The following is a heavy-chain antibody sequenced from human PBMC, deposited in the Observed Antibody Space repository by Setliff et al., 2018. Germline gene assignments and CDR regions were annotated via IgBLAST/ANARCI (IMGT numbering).Heavy chain of an antibody. D-gene: IGHD5-12*01. CDR3: ARDTLALKDITLFDY. CDR1: GFSFSDYL. J-gene: IGHJ4*02. V-gene: IGHV1-2*02. CDR2: INLNTGNI. Sequence: ASVKVSCKASGFSFSDYLMNWMRQTPDQRLEWMGRINLNTGNIFYAQEFQGRVTLTRDASISTAYMELTGLRYDDTAIYYCARDTLALKDITLFDYWGQGTLVTV.